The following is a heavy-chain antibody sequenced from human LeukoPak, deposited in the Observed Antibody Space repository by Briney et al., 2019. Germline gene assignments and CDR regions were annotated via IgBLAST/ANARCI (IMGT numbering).Heavy chain of an antibody. CDR3: AALTCYYLDLDAFDI. D-gene: IGHD3-9*01. CDR1: GYSISSGYY. CDR2: IYHSGST. J-gene: IGHJ3*02. V-gene: IGHV4-38-2*01. Sequence: PSETLSLTCAVSGYSISSGYYWGWIRPPPGKGLEWSGIIYHSGSTYYNPSLKRRVTISGDTSKNQFSLKMSSVTAADTAVYYCAALTCYYLDLDAFDIWGQGTMVTVSS.